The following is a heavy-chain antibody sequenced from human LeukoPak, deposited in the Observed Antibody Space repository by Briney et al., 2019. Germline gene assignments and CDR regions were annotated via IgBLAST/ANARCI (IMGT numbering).Heavy chain of an antibody. J-gene: IGHJ5*02. D-gene: IGHD1-26*01. CDR3: ARHSLVGATRSYFDL. Sequence: PGESLRISCKGSGYIFSNYWIVWVRQVPGKGLEWMGIIYPGDSDTRYSPSFQGQVTISADKSISTAYLQWSSLKASDSAMYYCARHSLVGATRSYFDLWGQGTLVTVSS. CDR1: GYIFSNYW. V-gene: IGHV5-51*01. CDR2: IYPGDSDT.